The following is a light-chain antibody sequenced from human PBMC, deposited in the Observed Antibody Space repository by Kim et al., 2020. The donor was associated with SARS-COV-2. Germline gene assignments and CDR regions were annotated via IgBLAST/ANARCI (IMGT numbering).Light chain of an antibody. CDR2: DVS. Sequence: GQSVTTSCTGTSSDVSGYNDVSWYQQHPGRAPKPMIYDVSTRPSGVPDRFSGSKSGNTASLTISGLQAEDEADYYCCSYAGSYTYVFGTGTKVTVL. V-gene: IGLV2-11*01. J-gene: IGLJ1*01. CDR3: CSYAGSYTYV. CDR1: SSDVSGYND.